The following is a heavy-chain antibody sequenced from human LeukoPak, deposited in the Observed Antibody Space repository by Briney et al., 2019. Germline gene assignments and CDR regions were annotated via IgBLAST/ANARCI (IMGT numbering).Heavy chain of an antibody. CDR1: GFTFSSYW. CDR2: IKQDGSEK. J-gene: IGHJ6*03. D-gene: IGHD3-16*01. Sequence: PGGSLRLSCAASGFTFSSYWMSWVRQAPGKGLEWVANIKQDGSEKYYVDSVKGRFTISRVNAKNSLYLQMNSLRAEDTAVYYCAREDYVWGARPMDVWGKGTTVTISS. V-gene: IGHV3-7*01. CDR3: AREDYVWGARPMDV.